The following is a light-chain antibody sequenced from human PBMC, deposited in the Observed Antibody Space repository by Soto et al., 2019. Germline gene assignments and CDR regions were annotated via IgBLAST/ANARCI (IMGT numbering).Light chain of an antibody. V-gene: IGLV2-8*01. J-gene: IGLJ1*01. Sequence: QSVLTQPPSASGSPGQSVTISCTGTSSDVGGYQYVSWYQQYPGKAPKLMIYAVNKRPSGVPDRFSGSRSGNTASLTVSGLQAEDEADYYCSSYAGSNNFEVFGTGTKVTVL. CDR3: SSYAGSNNFEV. CDR1: SSDVGGYQY. CDR2: AVN.